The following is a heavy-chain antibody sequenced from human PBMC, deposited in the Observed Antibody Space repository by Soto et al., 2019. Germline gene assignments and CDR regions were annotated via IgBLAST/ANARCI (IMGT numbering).Heavy chain of an antibody. Sequence: EVQLLESGGGLVQPGGSLRLSCEASGFTFSSYAMSWVRQAPGKGLEWVSAISGSGSSTYYADSVKGRFTISRDNSKNTLYLQMNSLGAGDTAVYYCAKDVWFADLSYNLFYPWGQGTLVTVSS. V-gene: IGHV3-23*01. D-gene: IGHD3-10*01. CDR3: AKDVWFADLSYNLFYP. J-gene: IGHJ5*02. CDR1: GFTFSSYA. CDR2: ISGSGSST.